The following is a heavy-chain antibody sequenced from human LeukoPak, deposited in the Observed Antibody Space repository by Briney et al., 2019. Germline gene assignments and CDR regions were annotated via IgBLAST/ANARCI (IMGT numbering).Heavy chain of an antibody. J-gene: IGHJ2*01. V-gene: IGHV3-7*01. Sequence: GGSLRLSCEASGFTFSSYGMHWVRQAPGKGLEWVAKIEKDGSETYYVDSVKGRFTIFRDNAANLMYLQMNSLRAEDTAVYSCARAGVTNRLGETYWNFDLWGRGTLVTVSS. D-gene: IGHD1-26*01. CDR3: ARAGVTNRLGETYWNFDL. CDR1: GFTFSSYG. CDR2: IEKDGSET.